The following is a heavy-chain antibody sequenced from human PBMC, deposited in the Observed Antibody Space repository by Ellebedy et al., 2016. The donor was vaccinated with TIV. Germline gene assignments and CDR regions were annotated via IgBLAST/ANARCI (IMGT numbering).Heavy chain of an antibody. CDR3: ARDSDRHSSGQDY. V-gene: IGHV3-33*01. CDR2: IWYDGSNK. CDR1: GFTFSSYG. Sequence: GESLKISXAASGFTFSSYGMHWVRQAPGKGLEWVAVIWYDGSNKYYADSVKGRFTISRDNSKNTLYLQMNSLRAEDTAVYYCARDSDRHSSGQDYWGQGTLVTVSS. J-gene: IGHJ4*02. D-gene: IGHD6-19*01.